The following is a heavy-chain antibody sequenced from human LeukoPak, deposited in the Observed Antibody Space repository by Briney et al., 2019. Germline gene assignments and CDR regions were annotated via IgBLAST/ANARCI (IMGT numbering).Heavy chain of an antibody. CDR3: ARGGAKRNYYYYYGMDV. V-gene: IGHV1-3*02. CDR1: GYTFTSYA. Sequence: ASVKVSCKASGYTFTSYAMHWVRQAPGQRLEWMGWSNAGNGNTKYSQEFQGRVTITRDTSASTAYMELSSLRSEDMAVYYCARGGAKRNYYYYYGMDVWGQGTMVTISS. CDR2: SNAGNGNT. D-gene: IGHD1-1*01. J-gene: IGHJ6*02.